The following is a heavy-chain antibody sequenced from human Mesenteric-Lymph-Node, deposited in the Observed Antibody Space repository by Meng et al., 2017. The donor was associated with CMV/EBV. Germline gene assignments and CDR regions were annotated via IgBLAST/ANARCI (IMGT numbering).Heavy chain of an antibody. CDR3: ARDGQLDY. J-gene: IGHJ4*02. CDR2: IWYDGDSK. V-gene: IGHV3-33*01. Sequence: GESLKISCAASGFTFSSYGMHWVRQAPGKGLEWVAVIWYDGDSKYHADSVKGRFTISRDNSKNTMNLQMNSLRPEDTGLYYCARDGQLDYWGRGTLVTVSS. CDR1: GFTFSSYG. D-gene: IGHD1-1*01.